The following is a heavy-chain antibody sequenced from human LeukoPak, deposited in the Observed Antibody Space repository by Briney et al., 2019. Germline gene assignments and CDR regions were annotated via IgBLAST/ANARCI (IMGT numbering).Heavy chain of an antibody. V-gene: IGHV1-8*01. Sequence: ASVKVSCKASGYTFTSYDINWVRQATGQGLEWMGWMNPNSGNTGYAQKFQGRVTMTRNTSISTAYMELSSLRSEDTAVYYCARVPIDYGDYEVGFDYWGQGTLVTVCS. D-gene: IGHD4-17*01. CDR1: GYTFTSYD. CDR2: MNPNSGNT. CDR3: ARVPIDYGDYEVGFDY. J-gene: IGHJ4*02.